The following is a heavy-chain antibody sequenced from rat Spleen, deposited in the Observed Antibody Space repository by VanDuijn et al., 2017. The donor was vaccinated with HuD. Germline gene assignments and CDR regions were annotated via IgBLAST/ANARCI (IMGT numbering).Heavy chain of an antibody. J-gene: IGHJ2*01. V-gene: IGHV5-20*01. CDR1: GFTFSNYY. CDR3: AKETGYNSYFDY. Sequence: EVQLVESGGGLVQPGRSLKLSCIASGFTFSNYYMAWVRQAPTKGLEWVASISYDGTATYYRDSVKGRFTLSRDNAKSTLYLEMNSLRSEDTATYYCAKETGYNSYFDYWGQGVMVTVSS. CDR2: ISYDGTAT. D-gene: IGHD1-4*01.